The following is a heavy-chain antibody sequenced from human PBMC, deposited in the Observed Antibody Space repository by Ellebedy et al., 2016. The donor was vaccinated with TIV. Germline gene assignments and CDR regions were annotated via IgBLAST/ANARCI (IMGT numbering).Heavy chain of an antibody. CDR3: AKSSSGDNYYDYYYMDV. V-gene: IGHV1-2*02. D-gene: IGHD2-21*02. J-gene: IGHJ6*03. Sequence: ASVKVSXXASGYTFTGYYIHWVRQAPGEGLEWMGWINPYSEGTNYAQEFQGRVTMTRDTSISTAYMVLSSLRSDDTAVYYCAKSSSGDNYYDYYYMDVWGKGTTVTVSS. CDR1: GYTFTGYY. CDR2: INPYSEGT.